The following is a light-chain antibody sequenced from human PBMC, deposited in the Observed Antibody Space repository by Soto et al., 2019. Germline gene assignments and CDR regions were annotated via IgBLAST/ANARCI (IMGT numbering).Light chain of an antibody. Sequence: QSVLTQPPSVSGAPGQRVTISCTGSSSNIGAGYDVHWYQQLPGTAPKLLIYGNSNRPSGVPDRFSGSKSGTSASLAITGLQAEDEADYYCQSNDISLSGSVVFGGGTKLTVL. CDR3: QSNDISLSGSVV. CDR1: SSNIGAGYD. V-gene: IGLV1-40*01. J-gene: IGLJ2*01. CDR2: GNS.